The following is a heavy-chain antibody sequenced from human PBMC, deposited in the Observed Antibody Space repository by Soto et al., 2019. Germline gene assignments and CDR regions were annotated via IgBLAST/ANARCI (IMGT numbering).Heavy chain of an antibody. J-gene: IGHJ4*02. D-gene: IGHD1-26*01. V-gene: IGHV1-69*01. CDR2: IIPIFRTT. CDR1: GGTFSRHA. Sequence: QVQLVQSGAEVKKPGSSVKVSCKASGGTFSRHAISWVRQSPGQGLEWMGGIIPIFRTTNYEQRVQGRVTITADESTTTAYMELSSLRSEDTAVYFCASPSLVRSGDRGVRTYYFDYWGQGALVPVSS. CDR3: ASPSLVRSGDRGVRTYYFDY.